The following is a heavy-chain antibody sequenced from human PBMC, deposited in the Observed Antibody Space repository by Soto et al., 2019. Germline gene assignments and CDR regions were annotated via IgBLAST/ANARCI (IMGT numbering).Heavy chain of an antibody. J-gene: IGHJ4*02. CDR2: IYTSGST. Sequence: SEPLSLTCAVSGGSISDYFWTWIRQPAGKGLEGIGRIYTSGSTNYSPSLKSRVTMSVDTSKNQFSLKLSSVTAADTAVYYCARLGTNGQTLDYWGQGTLVTVSS. CDR3: ARLGTNGQTLDY. V-gene: IGHV4-59*10. D-gene: IGHD7-27*01. CDR1: GGSISDYF.